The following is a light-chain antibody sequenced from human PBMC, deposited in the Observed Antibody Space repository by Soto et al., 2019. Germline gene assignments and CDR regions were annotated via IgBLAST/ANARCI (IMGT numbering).Light chain of an antibody. CDR2: KAS. V-gene: IGKV1-5*03. J-gene: IGKJ1*01. Sequence: DIQMTQSPSTLSASVGDRITITCRASQSISSWLAWYQQKPGKAPKLLIYKASSLEGGVPSRFSGSGSGTEFTLTISSLQPDDYATYYCQQYHSFWTFSQGTKVDIK. CDR1: QSISSW. CDR3: QQYHSFWT.